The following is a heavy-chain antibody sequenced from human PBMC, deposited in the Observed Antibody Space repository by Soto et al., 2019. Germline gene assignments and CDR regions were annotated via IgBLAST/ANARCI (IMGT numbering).Heavy chain of an antibody. Sequence: EVQLLESGGGLVQPGGSLRLSCAASGFTFSSYAMSWVRQAPGKGLEWVSAISGSGGSTYYADSVKGRFTISRDNSKKALYLQMNSRRAEDTAVYYGAGGDFWSGPTYYYYGMDVWGQGTTVTVSS. D-gene: IGHD3-3*01. CDR3: AGGDFWSGPTYYYYGMDV. J-gene: IGHJ6*02. CDR1: GFTFSSYA. V-gene: IGHV3-23*01. CDR2: ISGSGGST.